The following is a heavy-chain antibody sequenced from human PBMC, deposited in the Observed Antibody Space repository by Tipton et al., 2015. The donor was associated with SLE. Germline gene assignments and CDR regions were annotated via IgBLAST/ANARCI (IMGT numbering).Heavy chain of an antibody. V-gene: IGHV3-30*04. CDR2: ISYDGSNK. D-gene: IGHD7-27*01. Sequence: SLRLSCAASGFTFSIYAMHWVRQAPGKGLEWVAVISYDGSNKYYADSVKGRFTISRDNSKNTLYLQMNSLRAEDTAVYYCASLLTGDGRTDWGQGTLVTVSS. J-gene: IGHJ4*02. CDR3: ASLLTGDGRTD. CDR1: GFTFSIYA.